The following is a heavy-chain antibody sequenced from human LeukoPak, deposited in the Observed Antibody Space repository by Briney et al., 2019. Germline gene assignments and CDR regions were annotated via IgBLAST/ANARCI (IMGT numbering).Heavy chain of an antibody. D-gene: IGHD1-26*01. Sequence: PGGSLRLSCAASGFTFSSYSMNWVRQAPGKGLEWVSSISSSSSYIYYADSEKGRFTISRDNAKNSLYLQMNSLRAEDTAVYYCASSSGSYVAYWGQGTLVTVSS. CDR3: ASSSGSYVAY. CDR1: GFTFSSYS. V-gene: IGHV3-21*01. CDR2: ISSSSSYI. J-gene: IGHJ4*02.